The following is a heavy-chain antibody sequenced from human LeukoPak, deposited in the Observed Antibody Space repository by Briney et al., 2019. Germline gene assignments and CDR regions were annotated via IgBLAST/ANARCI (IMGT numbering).Heavy chain of an antibody. V-gene: IGHV3-74*01. CDR1: GFTFSDYW. CDR2: IDSDGSDT. CDR3: TRDRRYGGMDV. Sequence: WGSLRLSCAASGFTFSDYWLHWVRQDPGKGLVWVSRIDSDGSDTSYADSVKGRFTISRDNAKNTLYLQINSLRADDTAVYYCTRDRRYGGMDVWGQGTTVTVSS. J-gene: IGHJ6*02. D-gene: IGHD1-1*01.